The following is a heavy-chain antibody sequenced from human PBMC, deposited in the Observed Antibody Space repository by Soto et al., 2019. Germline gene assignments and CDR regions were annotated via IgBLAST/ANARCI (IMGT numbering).Heavy chain of an antibody. D-gene: IGHD3-22*01. CDR3: AGAPYYYDSSGDWSAFDI. CDR2: IIPIFGTA. CDR1: GGTFSSYA. V-gene: IGHV1-69*13. Sequence: SVKVSCKASGGTFSSYAISWVRQAPGQGLEWMGGIIPIFGTANYAQKFQGRVTITADESTSTAYMELSSLRSEDTAVYYCAGAPYYYDSSGDWSAFDIWGQGTMVTVSS. J-gene: IGHJ3*02.